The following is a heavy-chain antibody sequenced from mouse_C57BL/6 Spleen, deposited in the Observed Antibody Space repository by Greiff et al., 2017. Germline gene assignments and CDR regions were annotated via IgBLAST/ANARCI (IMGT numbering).Heavy chain of an antibody. V-gene: IGHV1-18*01. CDR1: GYTFTDYN. J-gene: IGHJ1*03. Sequence: VQLQQSGPELVKPGASVKIPCKASGYTFTDYNMDWVKQSHGKSLEWIGDINPNNGGTIYNQKFKGKATLTVDKSSSTAYMELRSLTSEDTAVYYCARGYSNYVGWYFDVWGTGTTVTVSS. D-gene: IGHD2-5*01. CDR3: ARGYSNYVGWYFDV. CDR2: INPNNGGT.